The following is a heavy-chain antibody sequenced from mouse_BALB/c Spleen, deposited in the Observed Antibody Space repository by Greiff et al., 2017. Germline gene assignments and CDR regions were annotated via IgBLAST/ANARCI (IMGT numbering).Heavy chain of an antibody. CDR3: ARWGDDGYPAWFAY. CDR1: GYSITSDYA. Sequence: EVQRVESGPGLVKPSQSLSLTCTVTGYSITSDYAWNWIRQFPGNKLEWMGYLSYSGSTSYNPSLKSRISITRDTSKNQFFLQLNSVTTEDTATYYCARWGDDGYPAWFAYWGQGTLVTVSA. J-gene: IGHJ3*01. D-gene: IGHD2-3*01. V-gene: IGHV3-2*02. CDR2: LSYSGST.